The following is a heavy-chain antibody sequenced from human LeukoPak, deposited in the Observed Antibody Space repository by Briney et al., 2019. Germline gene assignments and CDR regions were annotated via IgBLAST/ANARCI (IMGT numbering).Heavy chain of an antibody. CDR1: GFTFSSYS. Sequence: GRSLRLSCAASGFTFSSYSMHWVRQAPGKGLEWVAFILYDGSNKYYADSVKGRFTISRDNSKNTLYLQMNSLRAEDTAVYYCARDDGDDITVENSYYFDYWGQGTLVTVSS. V-gene: IGHV3-30-3*01. CDR3: ARDDGDDITVENSYYFDY. D-gene: IGHD6-19*01. CDR2: ILYDGSNK. J-gene: IGHJ4*02.